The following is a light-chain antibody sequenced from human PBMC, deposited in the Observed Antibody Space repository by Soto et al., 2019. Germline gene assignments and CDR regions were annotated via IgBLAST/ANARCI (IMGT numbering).Light chain of an antibody. J-gene: IGKJ1*01. CDR1: QNIRTY. CDR3: QQVLKVPRT. V-gene: IGKV1-39*01. CDR2: AAS. Sequence: DIQMTQSPRFLSASVGDRVTITCRASQNIRTYLTWYQQQPGKGPTVLIYAASTLQRGVPSRFSGSTTGTDFTRTITGLQPEGSASYYCQQVLKVPRTFGLGTKVDIK.